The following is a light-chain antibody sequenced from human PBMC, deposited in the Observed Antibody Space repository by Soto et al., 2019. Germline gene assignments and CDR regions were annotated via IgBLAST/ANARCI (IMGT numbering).Light chain of an antibody. CDR2: EVS. CDR1: SSDVGGYNY. J-gene: IGLJ1*01. Sequence: LTQPASVSGSPGQSITISCTGTSSDVGGYNYVSWCQQHPGKAPKLMIYEVSNRPSGVSNRFSGSKPGNTASLTISGLQAEDEADYYCSSYTSSSTLCVFGTGTKVTVL. CDR3: SSYTSSSTLCV. V-gene: IGLV2-14*01.